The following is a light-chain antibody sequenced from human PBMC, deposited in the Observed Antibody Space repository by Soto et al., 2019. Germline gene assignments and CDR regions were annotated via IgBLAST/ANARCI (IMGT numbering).Light chain of an antibody. CDR2: AAS. J-gene: IGKJ4*01. V-gene: IGKV1-9*01. CDR3: QHHDSYPLT. CDR1: QGINNY. Sequence: DIQLTQSPSFLSASVGDRVTITCRASQGINNYLAWYQQQAGKAPKLLIYAASTLQSGVPSRFSGSGSGTEFTLIITTLQPEDFATYYCQHHDSYPLTFGGGTKVEIK.